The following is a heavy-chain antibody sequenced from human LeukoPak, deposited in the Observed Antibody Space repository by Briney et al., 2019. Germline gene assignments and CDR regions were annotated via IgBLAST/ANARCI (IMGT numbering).Heavy chain of an antibody. V-gene: IGHV6-1*01. CDR2: TYYRSKWYN. CDR1: GDSVSSNSAA. CDR3: ARVVYSSSWYLRGSYNWFDP. D-gene: IGHD6-13*01. Sequence: SQTLSLTCAISGDSVSSNSAAWNWIRQSPSRGLEWLGRTYYRSKWYNDYAVSVKSRITINPDTSKNQFSLQLNSVTPEDTAVYYCARVVYSSSWYLRGSYNWFDPWGQGTLVTVSS. J-gene: IGHJ5*02.